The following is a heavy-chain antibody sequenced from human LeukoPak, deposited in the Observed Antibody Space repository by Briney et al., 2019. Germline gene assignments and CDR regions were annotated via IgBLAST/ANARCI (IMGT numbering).Heavy chain of an antibody. CDR3: ARREYVVEMATIEAFDI. Sequence: GESLKISCKGSGYSFTSYWIGWVRQMPGKGLEWMGIIYPGDSDTRYSPSFQGQVTISADKSISAAYLQWSSLKASDTAMYYCARREYVVEMATIEAFDIWGQGTMVTVSS. CDR2: IYPGDSDT. V-gene: IGHV5-51*01. D-gene: IGHD5-24*01. CDR1: GYSFTSYW. J-gene: IGHJ3*02.